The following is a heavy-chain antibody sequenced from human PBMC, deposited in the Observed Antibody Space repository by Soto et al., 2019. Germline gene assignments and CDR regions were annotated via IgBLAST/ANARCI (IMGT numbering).Heavy chain of an antibody. D-gene: IGHD3-3*01. CDR3: ARWAYDLWSGYLSQRWFDS. CDR2: IIPIFGTA. J-gene: IGHJ5*01. Sequence: QVQLVQSGAEVKKPGSSVKVSCKASGGTFSSYAISWVLQAPGQGLEWMGGIIPIFGTANYAQKFQGRVTITADESTSTVYMELSSLRSEDTAVYSCARWAYDLWSGYLSQRWFDSWGQGTLVTVSS. CDR1: GGTFSSYA. V-gene: IGHV1-69*01.